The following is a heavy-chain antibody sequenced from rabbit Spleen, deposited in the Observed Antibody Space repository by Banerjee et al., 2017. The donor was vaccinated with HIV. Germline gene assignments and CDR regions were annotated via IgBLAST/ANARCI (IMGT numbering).Heavy chain of an antibody. Sequence: QSLEESGGGLVQPEGSLALTCKASGFSFSSNDYICWVRQAPGKGLEWISCIAGSSSGFTYSATWAKGRFTISKTSSTTVTLQMTSLTAADTATYFCARDTSSSFSSYGMDLWGQGTLVTVS. CDR1: GFSFSSNDY. V-gene: IGHV1S40*01. CDR2: IAGSSSGFT. D-gene: IGHD1-1*01. J-gene: IGHJ6*01. CDR3: ARDTSSSFSSYGMDL.